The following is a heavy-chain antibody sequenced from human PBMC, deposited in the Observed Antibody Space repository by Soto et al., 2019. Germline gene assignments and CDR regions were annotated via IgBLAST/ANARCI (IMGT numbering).Heavy chain of an antibody. CDR3: AKDPNTDYVGAFEF. D-gene: IGHD3-10*02. CDR1: GFTFTNYA. J-gene: IGHJ3*01. Sequence: TGWSLRLSCAASGFTFTNYAMSLVRQAPGKGPEWVSGILGSGHTTFYADSVKGRFIVSRDNSKKTLSLQMNSLRAEDTAVYYCAKDPNTDYVGAFEFCGDGTMFTVSS. CDR2: ILGSGHTT. V-gene: IGHV3-23*01.